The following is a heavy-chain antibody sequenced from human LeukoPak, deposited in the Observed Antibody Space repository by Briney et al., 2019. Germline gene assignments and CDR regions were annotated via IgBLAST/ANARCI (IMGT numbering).Heavy chain of an antibody. Sequence: GGSLKISCKGSGYSFSSYWIVWVRQMPGKGLEWMGIIYPGDSDTRYSPTFQGQVTISADKSISTAYLQWSSLKASDTAMYYCARHRTPAAVPDYWGQGTLVTVSS. CDR3: ARHRTPAAVPDY. CDR2: IYPGDSDT. V-gene: IGHV5-51*01. D-gene: IGHD6-13*01. CDR1: GYSFSSYW. J-gene: IGHJ4*02.